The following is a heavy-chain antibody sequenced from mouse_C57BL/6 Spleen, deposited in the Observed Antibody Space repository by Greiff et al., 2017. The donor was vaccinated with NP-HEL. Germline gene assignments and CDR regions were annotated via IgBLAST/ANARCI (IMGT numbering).Heavy chain of an antibody. CDR2: INYDGSST. CDR3: ARGSNGFAY. J-gene: IGHJ3*01. D-gene: IGHD2-5*01. CDR1: GFTFSDYY. Sequence: DVQLQESEGGLVQPGSSMKLSCTASGFTFSDYYMAWVRQVPEKGLEWVANINYDGSSTYYLDSLKSRFIISRDNAKNILYLQMSSLKSEDTATYYCARGSNGFAYWGQGTLVTVSA. V-gene: IGHV5-16*01.